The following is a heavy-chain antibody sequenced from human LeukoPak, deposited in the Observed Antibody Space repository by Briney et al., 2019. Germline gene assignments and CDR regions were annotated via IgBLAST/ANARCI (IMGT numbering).Heavy chain of an antibody. Sequence: PGGSLRLSCAASGFTFSSYAMSWVRQALGKGLEWVSAISGSGGSTYYADSVKGRFTISRDNSKNTLYLQMNSLRAEDTAVYYCAMEDYDFWSQRLLFDYWGQGTLVTVSS. CDR1: GFTFSSYA. J-gene: IGHJ4*02. CDR2: ISGSGGST. CDR3: AMEDYDFWSQRLLFDY. D-gene: IGHD3-3*01. V-gene: IGHV3-23*01.